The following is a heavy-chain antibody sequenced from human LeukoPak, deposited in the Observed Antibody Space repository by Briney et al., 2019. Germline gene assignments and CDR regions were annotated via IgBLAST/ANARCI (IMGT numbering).Heavy chain of an antibody. D-gene: IGHD5-18*01. CDR1: GFTFSSYW. CDR2: IKPDGSEK. Sequence: GGSLRLSCAASGFTFSSYWMSWVRQAPGKGLEWEANIKPDGSEKYYVDSVKGRFTISRDNAKNSLYLQMNSLRAEDTAVYYCVRGSLWLTYWGQGTLVTVSA. CDR3: VRGSLWLTY. V-gene: IGHV3-7*01. J-gene: IGHJ4*02.